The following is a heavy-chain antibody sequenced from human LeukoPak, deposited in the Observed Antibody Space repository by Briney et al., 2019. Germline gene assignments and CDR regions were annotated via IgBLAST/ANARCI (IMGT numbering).Heavy chain of an antibody. CDR3: AKDTMIVVVSVGIDY. CDR2: IRYDGSNK. J-gene: IGHJ4*02. D-gene: IGHD3-22*01. V-gene: IGHV3-30*02. Sequence: TGGSLRLSCAASGFTFSSYGMHWVRQAPGKGLEWVAFIRYDGSNKYYADSVKGRFTSSRDNSKNTLYLQMNSLRAEDTAVYYCAKDTMIVVVSVGIDYWGEGTLVTVSS. CDR1: GFTFSSYG.